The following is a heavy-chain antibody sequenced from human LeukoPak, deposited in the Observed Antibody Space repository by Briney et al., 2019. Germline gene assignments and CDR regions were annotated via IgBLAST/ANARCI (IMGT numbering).Heavy chain of an antibody. CDR2: ISYDGSNK. V-gene: IGHV3-30*18. D-gene: IGHD6-19*01. CDR3: AKLPDGYSSGSDAFDI. Sequence: GGSLRLSCAASGFTFDDYGMSWVRQAPGKGLEWVAVISYDGSNKYYADSVKGRFTISRDNSKNTLYLQMNSLRAEDTAVYYCAKLPDGYSSGSDAFDIRGQGTMVTVSS. J-gene: IGHJ3*02. CDR1: GFTFDDYG.